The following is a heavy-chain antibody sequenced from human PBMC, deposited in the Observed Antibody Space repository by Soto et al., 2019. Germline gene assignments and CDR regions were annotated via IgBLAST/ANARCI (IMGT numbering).Heavy chain of an antibody. CDR3: ARNYYDSSDRDYLDY. D-gene: IGHD3-22*01. CDR2: VNPNNGDT. Sequence: ASVKVSCKASGYPFTGYYMHWVRQAPGQGPEWMGWVNPNNGDTHYVQKFQGRVTMTRDTSITTAYMELSRLRSDDTAVYYCARNYYDSSDRDYLDYWGQGTPVTVSS. CDR1: GYPFTGYY. J-gene: IGHJ4*02. V-gene: IGHV1-2*02.